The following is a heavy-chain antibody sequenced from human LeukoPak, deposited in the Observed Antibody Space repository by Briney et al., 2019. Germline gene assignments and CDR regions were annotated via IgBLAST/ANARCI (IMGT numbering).Heavy chain of an antibody. CDR3: ARVLPPRPWELLGTYIFDY. CDR1: GGSISSSNYY. Sequence: PSETLSLTCTVSGGSISSSNYYWGWIRQPPGKGLEWIGSINYSGSTYYNPSLKSRVTISVDTSKNQFSLKLSSVTAADTAVYYCARVLPPRPWELLGTYIFDYWGQGTLVTVSS. D-gene: IGHD1-26*01. V-gene: IGHV4-39*07. J-gene: IGHJ4*02. CDR2: INYSGST.